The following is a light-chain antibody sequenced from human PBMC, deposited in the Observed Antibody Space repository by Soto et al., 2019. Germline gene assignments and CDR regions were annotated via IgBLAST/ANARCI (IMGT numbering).Light chain of an antibody. J-gene: IGLJ1*01. CDR1: KSDIGVYDF. Sequence: QSVLTQPPSASGSPGQSVTISCTGTKSDIGVYDFVSWYQHHPGKAPRLIIYEVVQRPSVVPDRFSGSKSGNTASLTVSGLQAADEADYFCKSYAGSNTYVFGSGTKLTVL. CDR2: EVV. V-gene: IGLV2-8*01. CDR3: KSYAGSNTYV.